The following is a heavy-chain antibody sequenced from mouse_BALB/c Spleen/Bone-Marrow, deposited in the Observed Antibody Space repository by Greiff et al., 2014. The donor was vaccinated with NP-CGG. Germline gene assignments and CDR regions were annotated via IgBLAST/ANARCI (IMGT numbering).Heavy chain of an antibody. Sequence: VQLQQSGAELVKPGASVKLSCTASGFNIKDTYKHWVKQRPEQGLEWIGRIDPANGNTKYDPKFQGKATITADTSSNTAYLQLSSLTSEDTAVYYCAREVDYAMDYWGQGTSVTVSS. CDR1: GFNIKDTY. V-gene: IGHV14-3*02. CDR2: IDPANGNT. J-gene: IGHJ4*01. D-gene: IGHD1-1*01. CDR3: AREVDYAMDY.